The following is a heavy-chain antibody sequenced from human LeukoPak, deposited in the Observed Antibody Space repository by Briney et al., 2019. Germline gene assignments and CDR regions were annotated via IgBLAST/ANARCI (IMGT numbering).Heavy chain of an antibody. J-gene: IGHJ5*02. Sequence: ASVKVSCKASGYTFTSYGISWVRQAPGQGLEWMGWISAYNGNTNYAQKLQGRVTMTTDTSTSTAYMELRSLRSDDTAVYYCASMVHSGSYYEDNWFDPWGQGTLVTVSS. V-gene: IGHV1-18*01. D-gene: IGHD1-26*01. CDR2: ISAYNGNT. CDR1: GYTFTSYG. CDR3: ASMVHSGSYYEDNWFDP.